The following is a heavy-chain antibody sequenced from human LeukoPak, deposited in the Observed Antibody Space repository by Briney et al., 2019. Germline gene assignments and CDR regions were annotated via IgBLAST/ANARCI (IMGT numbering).Heavy chain of an antibody. J-gene: IGHJ3*02. CDR3: ARSGTRSGGAFDI. CDR1: DASVSGYY. D-gene: IGHD4-23*01. V-gene: IGHV4-59*08. CDR2: VYSSGST. Sequence: PSESLTLNCTVTDASVSGYYGGWIPQSPGEEMFSIAYVYSSGSTNYNPSLYSRVTISLDTSKNQFSLKLSSVTAADTAVYFCARSGTRSGGAFDIWGQGTMVTVSS.